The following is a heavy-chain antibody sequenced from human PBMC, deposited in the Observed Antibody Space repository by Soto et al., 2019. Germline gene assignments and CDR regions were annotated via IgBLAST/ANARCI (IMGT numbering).Heavy chain of an antibody. J-gene: IGHJ4*02. D-gene: IGHD3-10*01. V-gene: IGHV1-18*01. CDR3: ARRGVLPDY. Sequence: QVQLVQSGTEVKKPGASVKVSCKASGYTFTNYGITWVRQAPGQGLAWMGWISAHNGVTNYAQKRQGRVTMTTDTATSTGYMELRSLRSDDTAVYYCARRGVLPDYWGQGTLVTVSS. CDR2: ISAHNGVT. CDR1: GYTFTNYG.